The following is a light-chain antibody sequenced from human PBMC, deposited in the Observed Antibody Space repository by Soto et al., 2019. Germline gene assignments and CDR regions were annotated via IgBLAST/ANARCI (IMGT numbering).Light chain of an antibody. V-gene: IGKV3-15*01. CDR2: GAS. Sequence: EIVMTQSPATLSVSPGERATLSCRASQSTYTNLAWYQHKPGQAPRLLIYGASTRATVIPARFSGSGSGTEFTLTISSLQSEDFAVYYCQQYNKWPLTFGGGTKVEIK. CDR3: QQYNKWPLT. CDR1: QSTYTN. J-gene: IGKJ4*01.